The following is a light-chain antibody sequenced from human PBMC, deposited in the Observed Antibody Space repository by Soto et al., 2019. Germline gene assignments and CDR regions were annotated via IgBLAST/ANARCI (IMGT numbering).Light chain of an antibody. CDR3: HQYKSYPWT. J-gene: IGKJ1*01. V-gene: IGKV1-5*03. CDR2: SVS. Sequence: DIQMTQSPSTLSASVGDRVTITCRASQTINNYLTWYQLKPGKAPKFLIYSVSTLEGGVPSRFSGAGSGTEFSLTISSLQPDDFATYYCHQYKSYPWTFGQGTKVDIK. CDR1: QTINNY.